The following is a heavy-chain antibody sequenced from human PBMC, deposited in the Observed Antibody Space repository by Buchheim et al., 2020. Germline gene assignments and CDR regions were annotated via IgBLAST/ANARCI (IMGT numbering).Heavy chain of an antibody. V-gene: IGHV3-30*18. D-gene: IGHD1-26*01. Sequence: QVQLVESGGGVVQPGRSLRLSCAASGFTFSSYGMHWVRQAPGQGLEWVAVISYDGSNKYYADSAKGRLTISRSKYMNTLYLQMNSLRAEDTAVYYFAKATVGDYWGQGTL. CDR3: AKATVGDY. CDR2: ISYDGSNK. CDR1: GFTFSSYG. J-gene: IGHJ4*02.